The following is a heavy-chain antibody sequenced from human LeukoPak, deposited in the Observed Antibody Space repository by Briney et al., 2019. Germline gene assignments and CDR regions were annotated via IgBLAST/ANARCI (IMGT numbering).Heavy chain of an antibody. V-gene: IGHV4-59*01. Sequence: PSETLSLTCTVSGGSISSYYWSWIRQPPGKGLEWIGFIYYSGTANYNPSLKSRVTIPVDTSKNQFSLKLTSVTAADTAVYYCARVNTEGSADYWGQGTLVTVSS. D-gene: IGHD6-19*01. CDR3: ARVNTEGSADY. CDR1: GGSISSYY. CDR2: IYYSGTA. J-gene: IGHJ4*02.